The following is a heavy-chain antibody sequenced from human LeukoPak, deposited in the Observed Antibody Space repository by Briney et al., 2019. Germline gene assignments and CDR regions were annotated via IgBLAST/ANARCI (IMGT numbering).Heavy chain of an antibody. CDR2: IISILGIA. J-gene: IGHJ3*02. CDR3: ARGGGATIEHYRAFDI. D-gene: IGHD5-12*01. CDR1: GGTFSSYA. Sequence: SVKVSCKASGGTFSSYAISWVRQSPGQGLEWMGRIISILGIANYAQKFQGRVTITADKSTSTAYMELSSLRSEDTAVYYCARGGGATIEHYRAFDIWGQGTMVTVSS. V-gene: IGHV1-69*04.